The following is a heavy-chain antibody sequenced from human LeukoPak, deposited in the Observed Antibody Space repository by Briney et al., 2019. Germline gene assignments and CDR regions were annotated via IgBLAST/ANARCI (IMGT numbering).Heavy chain of an antibody. V-gene: IGHV1-69*01. J-gene: IGHJ6*02. CDR2: IIPIFGTA. Sequence: SVNVSCKASGGTFSSYAISWVRQAPGQGLEWMGGIIPIFGTANYAQKFQGRVTITADESTSTAYMELSSLRSEDTAVYYCARGHNWARRGYYGMDVWGQGTTVTVSS. D-gene: IGHD1-20*01. CDR1: GGTFSSYA. CDR3: ARGHNWARRGYYGMDV.